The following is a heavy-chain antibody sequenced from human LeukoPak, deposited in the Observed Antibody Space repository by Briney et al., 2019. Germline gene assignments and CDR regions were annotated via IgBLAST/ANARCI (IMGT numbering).Heavy chain of an antibody. CDR3: ARLLDNDSSGDPDTFDT. CDR2: VYYSGKT. D-gene: IGHD3-22*01. Sequence: SETLSLTCAVSGGSISGHYWSWIRQPPGKGLEWIGYVYYSGKTYYSSSLRSRLTISVDTSKSHFSLKLTSVTAADTAVYYCARLLDNDSSGDPDTFDTWGQGTTVTVSS. V-gene: IGHV4-59*11. CDR1: GGSISGHY. J-gene: IGHJ3*02.